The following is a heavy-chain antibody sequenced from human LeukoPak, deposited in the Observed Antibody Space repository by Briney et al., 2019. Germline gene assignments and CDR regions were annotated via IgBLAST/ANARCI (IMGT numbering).Heavy chain of an antibody. D-gene: IGHD3-22*01. CDR3: ARTSDTSGRLYWYFDL. CDR1: GFTFSNYS. J-gene: IGHJ2*01. V-gene: IGHV3-21*01. CDR2: ISSSSSYI. Sequence: GGSLRLSCAASGFTFSNYSMNWVRQAPGKGLEWVSSISSSSSYIYYADSVKGRFTISRDNAKNSLYLQMNSLRAEDTAVYYCARTSDTSGRLYWYFDLWGRGTLVTVSS.